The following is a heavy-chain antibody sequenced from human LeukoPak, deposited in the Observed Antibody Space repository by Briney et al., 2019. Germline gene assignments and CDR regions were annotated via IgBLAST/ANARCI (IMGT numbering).Heavy chain of an antibody. CDR3: ARDRRLPEFDY. D-gene: IGHD2-2*01. CDR2: ISSSSSYI. V-gene: IGHV3-21*01. J-gene: IGHJ4*02. CDR1: GFTFSSYG. Sequence: PGGTLRLSCAASGFTFSSYGMNGGPEAPGKGLEWGSSISSSSSYIYYADSVKGRFTIPRDNAKNSLYLQMNSLRAEDTAVYYCARDRRLPEFDYWGQGTLVTVSS.